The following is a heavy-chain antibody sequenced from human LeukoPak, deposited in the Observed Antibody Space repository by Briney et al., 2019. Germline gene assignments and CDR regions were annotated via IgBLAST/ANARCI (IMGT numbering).Heavy chain of an antibody. V-gene: IGHV3-23*01. CDR2: ISNSGRYT. CDR3: ARLISGSYIDY. CDR1: GFSFSSYA. D-gene: IGHD1-26*01. J-gene: IGHJ4*02. Sequence: GGSIRLSCAASGFSFSSYAMNWVRQAPGKGLEWVSTISNSGRYTYYADSVKGRFTISRDNSKNTLYLQMNSLRAEDTAVYYCARLISGSYIDYWGQGTQVTVSS.